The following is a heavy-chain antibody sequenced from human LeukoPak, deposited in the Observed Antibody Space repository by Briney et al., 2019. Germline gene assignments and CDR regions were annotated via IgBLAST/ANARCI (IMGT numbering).Heavy chain of an antibody. D-gene: IGHD3-9*01. CDR3: AYDILTGYLGRLDH. J-gene: IGHJ4*02. Sequence: ASVKVSCKASGYTFTSYTMYWVRQAPGQRLEWMGWINTGNGNTKYSQKFQGRVTITRDTSASTGYMEPSRLRSEDTAVYYCAYDILTGYLGRLDHWGQGTLVTVSS. V-gene: IGHV1-3*04. CDR2: INTGNGNT. CDR1: GYTFTSYT.